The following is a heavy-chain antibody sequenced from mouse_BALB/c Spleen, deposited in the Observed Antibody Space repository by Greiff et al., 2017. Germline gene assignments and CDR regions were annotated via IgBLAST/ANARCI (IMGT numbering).Heavy chain of an antibody. V-gene: IGHV1-87*01. CDR2: IYPGDGDT. J-gene: IGHJ4*01. CDR3: ARGKPPMDY. Sequence: VQLVESGAELARPGASVKLSCTASGYTFTSYCMQWVKQRPGQGLEWIGAIYPGDGDTRYTEKFKGKDTLTADKSSSTAYMQLSDLASEDSAVYDCARGKPPMDYWGQGTSVTVS. CDR1: GYTFTSYC.